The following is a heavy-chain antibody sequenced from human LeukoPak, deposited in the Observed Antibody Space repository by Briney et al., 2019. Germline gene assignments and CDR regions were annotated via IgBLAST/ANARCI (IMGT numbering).Heavy chain of an antibody. CDR2: IYYSGST. Sequence: PSETLSLTCTVSGGSISSGVYYWSWIRQHPGKGLEWIGYIYYSGSTYYNPSLKSRVTISVDTSKNQFSLKLSSVTAADTAVYYCASLRYAARKNWFDPWGQGTLVTVSS. D-gene: IGHD4/OR15-4a*01. CDR1: GGSISSGVYY. V-gene: IGHV4-31*03. CDR3: ASLRYAARKNWFDP. J-gene: IGHJ5*02.